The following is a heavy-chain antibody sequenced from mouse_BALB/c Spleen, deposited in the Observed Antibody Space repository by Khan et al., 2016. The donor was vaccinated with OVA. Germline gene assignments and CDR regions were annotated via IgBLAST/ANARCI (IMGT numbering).Heavy chain of an antibody. V-gene: IGHV3-2*02. CDR3: ARGFYYDGSSRGLFAY. J-gene: IGHJ3*01. CDR2: ISYSGST. Sequence: EVQLQESGPGLVKPSQSLSLTCTVTGYSITSDYAWNWIRQFPGNKLEWMGYISYSGSTSYNPSLKSRISITRDTSKNEFFLQLNSVTTEDTATXYCARGFYYDGSSRGLFAYWGQGTLVTVSA. D-gene: IGHD1-1*01. CDR1: GYSITSDYA.